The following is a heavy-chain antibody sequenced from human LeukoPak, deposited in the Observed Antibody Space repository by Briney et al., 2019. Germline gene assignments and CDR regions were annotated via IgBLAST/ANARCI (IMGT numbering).Heavy chain of an antibody. CDR3: ARSRHYYGSGRESGIYNWFDP. D-gene: IGHD3-10*01. J-gene: IGHJ5*02. V-gene: IGHV1-69*13. CDR1: GGTFSSYA. Sequence: SVKVSCKASGGTFSSYAISWVRQAPGQGLEWMGGIIPIFGTANYAQKFQGRVTITADESTSTAYMELSSLRSEDTAVYYCARSRHYYGSGRESGIYNWFDPWGREPWSPSPQ. CDR2: IIPIFGTA.